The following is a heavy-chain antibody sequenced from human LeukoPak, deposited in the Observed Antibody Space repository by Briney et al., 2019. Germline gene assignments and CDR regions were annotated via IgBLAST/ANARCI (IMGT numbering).Heavy chain of an antibody. CDR3: AREGYYDSSGSSFYFDY. CDR1: GYSISSGYY. CDR2: IYHSGST. V-gene: IGHV4-38-2*02. J-gene: IGHJ4*02. D-gene: IGHD3-22*01. Sequence: SETLSLTCTVSGYSISSGYYWGWIRQPPGKGLEWIGSIYHSGSTYYNPSLKSRATISVDTSKNQFSLKLSSVTAADTAVYYCAREGYYDSSGSSFYFDYWGQGTLVTVSS.